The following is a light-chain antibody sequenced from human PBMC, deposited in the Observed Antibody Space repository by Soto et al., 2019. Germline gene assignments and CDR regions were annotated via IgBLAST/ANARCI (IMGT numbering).Light chain of an antibody. CDR3: QQYNNWPRRT. CDR2: GAS. J-gene: IGKJ1*01. Sequence: EIVMTQSPATLSVSPGERATLSCRASQSVSSNLAWYQQKPGQAPRLLIYGASTRDTGIPARFSGSGSGTEFTITISSLQSEDFAVYYCQQYNNWPRRTFGQGTKVEIK. CDR1: QSVSSN. V-gene: IGKV3-15*01.